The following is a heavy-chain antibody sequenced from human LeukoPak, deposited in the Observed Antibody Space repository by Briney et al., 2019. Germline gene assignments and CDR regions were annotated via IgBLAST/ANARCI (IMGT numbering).Heavy chain of an antibody. J-gene: IGHJ4*02. Sequence: SSETLSLTCSVSGYSISNGYYWSWIRQPPGKGLEWIGEINHSGSTNYNPSLKSRVTISVDTSKNQFSLKLSSVTAADTAVYYCARRYGSGSHWGQGTLVTVSS. CDR2: INHSGST. D-gene: IGHD3-10*01. CDR1: GYSISNGYY. V-gene: IGHV4-34*01. CDR3: ARRYGSGSH.